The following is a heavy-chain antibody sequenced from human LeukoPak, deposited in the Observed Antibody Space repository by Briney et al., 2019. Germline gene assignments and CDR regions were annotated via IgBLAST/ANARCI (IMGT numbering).Heavy chain of an antibody. D-gene: IGHD4-17*01. CDR3: ARGAYGDYDF. Sequence: GGSLRLSCAASTFTFSSYAMSWVRQAPGKGLEWVSAISAGADSTYYADSVQGRFTISRDNSKNTLFLQMSGLRAEDTAVYFCARGAYGDYDFWGQGTLVTVSS. V-gene: IGHV3-23*01. J-gene: IGHJ4*02. CDR2: ISAGADST. CDR1: TFTFSSYA.